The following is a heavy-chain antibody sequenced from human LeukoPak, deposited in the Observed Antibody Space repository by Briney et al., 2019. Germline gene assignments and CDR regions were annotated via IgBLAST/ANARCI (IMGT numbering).Heavy chain of an antibody. CDR1: GGSISSSSYY. J-gene: IGHJ4*02. D-gene: IGHD6-19*01. CDR2: IYYSGST. V-gene: IGHV4-39*01. CDR3: ASGLYSSGWYGFDY. Sequence: SETLSLTCTLSGGSISSSSYYWGWIRQPPGKGLEWIGSIYYSGSTYYNPSLKSRVTISVDTSKNQFSLKLSSVTAADTAVYYCASGLYSSGWYGFDYCGQGTLVTVSS.